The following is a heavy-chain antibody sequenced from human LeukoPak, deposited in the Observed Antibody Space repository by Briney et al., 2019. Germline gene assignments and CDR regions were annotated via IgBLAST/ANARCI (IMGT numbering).Heavy chain of an antibody. V-gene: IGHV4-39*07. CDR1: ADSITSSSYY. Sequence: SETLSLTCSVFADSITSSSYYWAWIRQSPEKGLEWIGSIYYTGGTYYSPSLKSRVTISVDTSKNQFSLKLSSVTAADTAVYYCARDNPYDAFDIWGQGTMVTVSS. J-gene: IGHJ3*02. CDR3: ARDNPYDAFDI. CDR2: IYYTGGT.